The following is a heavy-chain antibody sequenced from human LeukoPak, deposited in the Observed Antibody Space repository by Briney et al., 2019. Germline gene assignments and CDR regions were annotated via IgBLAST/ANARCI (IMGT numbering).Heavy chain of an antibody. V-gene: IGHV3-30-3*01. CDR3: ARIHPAGYSSSWLDY. CDR1: GFTFGSYA. J-gene: IGHJ4*02. CDR2: ISYDGSNK. Sequence: GGSLRLSCAASGFTFGSYAMHWVRQAPGKGLEWVAVISYDGSNKYYADSVKGRFTISRDNSKNTLYLQMNSLRAEDTAVYYCARIHPAGYSSSWLDYWGQGTLVTVSS. D-gene: IGHD6-13*01.